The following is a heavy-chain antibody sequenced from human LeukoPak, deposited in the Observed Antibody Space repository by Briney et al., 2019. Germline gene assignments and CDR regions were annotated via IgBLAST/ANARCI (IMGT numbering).Heavy chain of an antibody. CDR1: GYSFTSYW. V-gene: IGHV5-51*01. Sequence: GESPKISCEGSGYSFTSYWICWVRQMPGKSREWMGSIYPGYSDTRYSPSFQGQVTISVDKSSSTAYLQLSSLKASDTAMYYCARRSSSSWYDYYYMDVWGKGTTVTVSS. J-gene: IGHJ6*03. CDR3: ARRSSSSWYDYYYMDV. D-gene: IGHD6-13*01. CDR2: IYPGYSDT.